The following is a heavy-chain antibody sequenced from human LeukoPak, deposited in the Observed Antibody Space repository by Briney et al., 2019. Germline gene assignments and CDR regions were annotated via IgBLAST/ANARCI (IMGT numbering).Heavy chain of an antibody. CDR2: IWYGGSNK. CDR1: GFTFSSYG. CDR3: ASPSAGFGSGSYSFDY. J-gene: IGHJ4*02. V-gene: IGHV3-33*08. D-gene: IGHD3-10*01. Sequence: GGSLRLSCAASGFTFSSYGMHWVRQAPGKGLEWVAVIWYGGSNKYYADSVKGRFTISRDNSKNSLYLQMNSLRAEDTAVYYCASPSAGFGSGSYSFDYWGQGTLVTVSS.